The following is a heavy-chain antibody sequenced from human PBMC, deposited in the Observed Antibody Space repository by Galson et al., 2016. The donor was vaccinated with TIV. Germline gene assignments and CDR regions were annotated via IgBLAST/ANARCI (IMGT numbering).Heavy chain of an antibody. CDR2: IYYTGST. J-gene: IGHJ3*01. CDR1: GGSISSDIYY. Sequence: LSLTCTVSGGSISSDIYYWAWIRQPPGKGLEWIVTIYYTGSTYYNPSLRSRVSISMDTPKNQFSLKLTSVTAADTAVYYCARRTHYDSSGYSDAFDVWGQGTMVPVSS. CDR3: ARRTHYDSSGYSDAFDV. V-gene: IGHV4-39*01. D-gene: IGHD3-22*01.